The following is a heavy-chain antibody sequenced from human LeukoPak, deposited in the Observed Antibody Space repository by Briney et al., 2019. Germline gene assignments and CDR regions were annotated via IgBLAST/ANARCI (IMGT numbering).Heavy chain of an antibody. CDR3: ARLRQHLAPIDY. CDR2: IYYSGST. J-gene: IGHJ4*02. CDR1: GGSFSGYY. D-gene: IGHD6-13*01. V-gene: IGHV4-34*01. Sequence: SETLSLTCAVYGGSFSGYYWSWIRQPPGRGLEWIGNIYYSGSTYYNPSLKSRVTISVDTSKNQFSLKLTSVTAADTAVYYCARLRQHLAPIDYWGQGTLVTVSS.